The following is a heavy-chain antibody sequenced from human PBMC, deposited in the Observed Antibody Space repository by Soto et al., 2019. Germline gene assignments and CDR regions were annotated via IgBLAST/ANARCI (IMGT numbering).Heavy chain of an antibody. D-gene: IGHD3-10*01. CDR2: FDPEDADT. CDR1: GYTLTELS. V-gene: IGHV1-24*01. CDR3: ATLKPDLGLSGNYFNYFDY. J-gene: IGHJ4*02. Sequence: ASVKVSCTVSGYTLTELSMHWVRQSPVKGLEWMGGFDPEDADTIYAQKFQGRVTMTEDTSTDTAYMELSKLRSEDTAVYHCATLKPDLGLSGNYFNYFDYWGQGTLVTVPS.